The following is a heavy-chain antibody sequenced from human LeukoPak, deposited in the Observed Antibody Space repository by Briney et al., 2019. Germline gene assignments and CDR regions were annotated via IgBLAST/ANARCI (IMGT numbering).Heavy chain of an antibody. CDR3: LRGDRRDY. Sequence: GGSLRLSCTGSGFIFSRYEMNWVRQAPGKGLEWVSYISSSGNTIYYADSVKGRFTISRDNAKDSLYLQMNSLRVEDTAVYYCLRGDRRDYWGQGTLVTVSS. CDR2: ISSSGNTI. CDR1: GFIFSRYE. V-gene: IGHV3-48*03. J-gene: IGHJ4*02.